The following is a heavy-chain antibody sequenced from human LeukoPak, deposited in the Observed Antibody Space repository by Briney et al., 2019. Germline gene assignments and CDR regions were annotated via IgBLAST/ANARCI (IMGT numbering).Heavy chain of an antibody. CDR2: ISSSSSTI. D-gene: IGHD6-13*01. Sequence: GGSLRLSCAASGFSFSTYWMTWVRQAPGKGLEWVSYISSSSSTIYYADSVKGRFTVSRDNAKNSLYLQMNSLRAEDTAVYYCARDISSSWYGFYYYYYMDVWGKGTTVTVSS. CDR1: GFSFSTYW. CDR3: ARDISSSWYGFYYYYYMDV. J-gene: IGHJ6*03. V-gene: IGHV3-48*01.